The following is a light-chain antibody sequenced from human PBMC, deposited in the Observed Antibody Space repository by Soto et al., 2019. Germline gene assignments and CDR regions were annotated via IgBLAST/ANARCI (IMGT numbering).Light chain of an antibody. CDR1: QSVSTF. J-gene: IGKJ4*01. V-gene: IGKV3-11*01. CDR3: QHRSNWPLT. CDR2: DAS. Sequence: PGERATLSCRASQSVSTFLAWYQQKPGQAPRLLIYDASNRATGTPARFSGSGSGTDFTLTISSLEPEDFAVYYCQHRSNWPLTFGGGTKVDIK.